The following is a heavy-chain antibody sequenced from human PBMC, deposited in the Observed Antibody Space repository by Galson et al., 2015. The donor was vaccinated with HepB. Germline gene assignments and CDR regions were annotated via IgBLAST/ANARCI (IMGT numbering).Heavy chain of an antibody. CDR1: GFTFSSYA. CDR2: ISGSGGST. J-gene: IGHJ4*02. CDR3: AKDFSWQQLVPRIFDY. Sequence: SLRLSCAASGFTFSSYAMSWVRQAPGKGLEWVSAISGSGGSTYYADSVKGRFTISRDNSKNTLYLQMNSLRAEDTAVYYCAKDFSWQQLVPRIFDYWGQGTLVTVSS. V-gene: IGHV3-23*01. D-gene: IGHD6-13*01.